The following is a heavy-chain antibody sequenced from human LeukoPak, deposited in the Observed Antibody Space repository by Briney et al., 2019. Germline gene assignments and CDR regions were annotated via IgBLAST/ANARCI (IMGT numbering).Heavy chain of an antibody. J-gene: IGHJ5*02. CDR3: ARGGYSYGLNWFDP. D-gene: IGHD5-18*01. Sequence: PSETLSLTCAVYGGSFSGYYWSWIRQPPGKGLEWIGEINHSGSTNYNPSLKSRVTISVDTSKNQFSLKLGSVTAADTAVYYCARGGYSYGLNWFDPWGQGTLVTVSS. CDR2: INHSGST. V-gene: IGHV4-34*01. CDR1: GGSFSGYY.